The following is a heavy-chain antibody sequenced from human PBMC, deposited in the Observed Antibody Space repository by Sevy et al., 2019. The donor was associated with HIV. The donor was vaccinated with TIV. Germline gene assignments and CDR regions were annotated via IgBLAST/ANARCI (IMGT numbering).Heavy chain of an antibody. CDR3: VKDQATIFGVVIPGDY. CDR2: ISSNGGST. CDR1: GFTFSSYA. Sequence: GGSLRLSCSASGFTFSSYAMHWVRQAPGKGLEYVSAISSNGGSTYYADSVKGRFTISRDNSKNTLYLQMSSLRAGDTAVYYCVKDQATIFGVVIPGDYWGQGTLVTVSS. V-gene: IGHV3-64D*06. D-gene: IGHD3-3*01. J-gene: IGHJ4*02.